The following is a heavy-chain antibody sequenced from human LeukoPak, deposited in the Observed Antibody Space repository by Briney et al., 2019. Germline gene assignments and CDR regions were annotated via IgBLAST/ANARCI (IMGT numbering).Heavy chain of an antibody. V-gene: IGHV1-69*13. D-gene: IGHD2-15*01. CDR2: IIPIFGTA. J-gene: IGHJ6*02. CDR1: GGTFSSYA. CDR3: ASPYCSGGSCYAFYYGMDV. Sequence: ASVKVSCKASGGTFSSYAISWVRQAPGQGLEWMGGIIPIFGTANYAQKFQGRVTITADESTSTAYMELSSLRSEDTAVYYCASPYCSGGSCYAFYYGMDVWGQGTTLTVSS.